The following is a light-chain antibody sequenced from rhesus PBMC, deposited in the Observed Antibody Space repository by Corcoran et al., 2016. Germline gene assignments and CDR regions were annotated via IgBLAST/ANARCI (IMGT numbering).Light chain of an antibody. J-gene: IGKJ4*01. CDR3: QQYSNWPLT. CDR1: QSVSSS. V-gene: IGKV3-42*03. Sequence: EIVLTQSPATLSLSPGERATLSCRASQSVSSSLAWYQQKPEQAPRLLIYGASSRATGLPDRFSGSGAGTDFTLTISSLEPEDFAVYYCQQYSNWPLTFGGGTKVEIK. CDR2: GAS.